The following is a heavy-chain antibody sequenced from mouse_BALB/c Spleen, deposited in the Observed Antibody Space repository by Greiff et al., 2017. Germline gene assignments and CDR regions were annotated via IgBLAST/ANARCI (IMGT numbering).Heavy chain of an antibody. Sequence: EVQRVESGGGLVKPGGSLKLSCAASGFTFSSYAMSWVRQTPEKRLEWVANISSGGSYTYYPDSVKGRFTISRENAKNTLYLQMGSLRSEDAAMYYCGRHGECRLDYWGQGTPVTVSA. CDR2: ISSGGSYT. J-gene: IGHJ3*01. CDR1: GFTFSSYA. CDR3: GRHGECRLDY. V-gene: IGHV5-9-3*01.